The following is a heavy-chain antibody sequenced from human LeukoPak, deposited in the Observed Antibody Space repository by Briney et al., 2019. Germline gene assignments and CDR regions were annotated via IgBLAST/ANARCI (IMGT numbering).Heavy chain of an antibody. V-gene: IGHV3-7*01. CDR3: ARDIVVVVAAIPPHACDI. D-gene: IGHD2-15*01. J-gene: IGHJ3*02. CDR1: GFTFSSYW. Sequence: GGSLRLSCAASGFTFSSYWMSWVRQAPGKGLEWVADIKQDGSERYYVDSVKGRFSSSRAKAKHSMYLQMNSLRAEETAVYYCARDIVVVVAAIPPHACDIWGQGTMVTVSS. CDR2: IKQDGSER.